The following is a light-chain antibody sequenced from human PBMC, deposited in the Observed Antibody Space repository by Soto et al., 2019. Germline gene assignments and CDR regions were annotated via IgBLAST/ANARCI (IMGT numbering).Light chain of an antibody. CDR1: RDDIGAYDY. CDR2: EVT. V-gene: IGLV2-14*01. CDR3: NSYTNSSAVV. Sequence: LTQPASVSGSPGQSITISCAGTRDDIGAYDYVSWYQQHPGNAPKLLVYEVTNRPSGVSDRFSGSKSGNTASLTISGLQAEDEADYYCNSYTNSSAVVFGGGT. J-gene: IGLJ2*01.